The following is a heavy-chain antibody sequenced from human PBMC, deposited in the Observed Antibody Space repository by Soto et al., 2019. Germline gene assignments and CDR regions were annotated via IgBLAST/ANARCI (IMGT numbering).Heavy chain of an antibody. V-gene: IGHV3-30-3*01. J-gene: IGHJ4*02. Sequence: QVQLVESGGGVVQPGRSLRLSCAASGFTFSSYAMHWVRQAPGKGLEWVAVISYDGSNKYYADSVKGRFTISRDNSKNTLYLQMNSLRAEDTAVYYCARPGSHKLEGAYYFDYWGQGTLVTVSS. CDR1: GFTFSSYA. CDR3: ARPGSHKLEGAYYFDY. CDR2: ISYDGSNK. D-gene: IGHD1-1*01.